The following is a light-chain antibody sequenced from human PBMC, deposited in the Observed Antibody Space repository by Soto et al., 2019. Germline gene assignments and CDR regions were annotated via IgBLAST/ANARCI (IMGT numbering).Light chain of an antibody. CDR2: GAS. CDR3: QQFGGT. V-gene: IGKV3-15*01. CDR1: QSVSSN. J-gene: IGKJ2*02. Sequence: EMVMTQSPATLSVSPGERATLSCRASQSVSSNLAWYQQKPGQAPRLLIYGASTRATGIPARFSGSGSGTEFTLTISSLQSEDFAVYYCQQFGGTFGQGTKLEIK.